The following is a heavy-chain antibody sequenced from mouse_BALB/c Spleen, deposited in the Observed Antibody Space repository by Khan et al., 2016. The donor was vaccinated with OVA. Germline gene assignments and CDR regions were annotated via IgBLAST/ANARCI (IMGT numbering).Heavy chain of an antibody. CDR3: ARPPYFSYVLDN. Sequence: QIQLVQSGPEVKKPGETVKISCKASGHTFTKFGMNWVKQAPGKALKWMGWINTYTGEPTYADDFNGRFAFSLETSASTAYLQINNLKNEDTATYFCARPPYFSYVLDNWGQGTSVTVSS. J-gene: IGHJ4*01. CDR1: GHTFTKFG. V-gene: IGHV9-3-1*01. D-gene: IGHD2-10*01. CDR2: INTYTGEP.